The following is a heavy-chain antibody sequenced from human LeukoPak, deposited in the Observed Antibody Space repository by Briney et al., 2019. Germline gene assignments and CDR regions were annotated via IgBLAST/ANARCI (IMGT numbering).Heavy chain of an antibody. CDR3: ARLLSSWYYFDY. D-gene: IGHD6-13*01. CDR1: GGSFSGYY. V-gene: IGHV4-34*01. J-gene: IGHJ4*02. Sequence: SETLSLTCAVYGGSFSGYYWSWIRQPPGKGLEWIGEINHSGSTNYNPSLKSRVTISVDTSKNQFSLKLSSVTAADTAVYYCARLLSSWYYFDYWGQGTLVTVSS. CDR2: INHSGST.